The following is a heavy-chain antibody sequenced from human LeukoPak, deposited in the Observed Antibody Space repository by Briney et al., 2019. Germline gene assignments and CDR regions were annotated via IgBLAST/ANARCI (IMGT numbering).Heavy chain of an antibody. D-gene: IGHD3-10*01. J-gene: IGHJ4*02. CDR3: ARETYYGSGSYPFDY. CDR1: GGTFSSYA. V-gene: IGHV1-69*13. CDR2: IIPIFGTA. Sequence: SVKVSCKASGGTFSSYAISWVRQAPGQGLEWMGGIIPIFGTANYAQKFQGRVTITADESTSTAYMELSSLRSEDTAVYYCARETYYGSGSYPFDYWGQGTLVTVSS.